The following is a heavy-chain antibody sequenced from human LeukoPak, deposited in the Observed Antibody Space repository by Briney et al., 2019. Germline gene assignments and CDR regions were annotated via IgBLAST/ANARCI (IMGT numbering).Heavy chain of an antibody. V-gene: IGHV4-39*07. CDR1: GGSISSSSYY. Sequence: TSETLSLTCTVSGGSISSSSYYWGWIRQPPGKGLEWIGSIYYSGSTYYNPSLKSRVTIPVDTSKNQFSLKLSSVTAADTAVYYCARGDILTGYCLDYWGQGTLVTVSS. J-gene: IGHJ4*02. D-gene: IGHD3-9*01. CDR2: IYYSGST. CDR3: ARGDILTGYCLDY.